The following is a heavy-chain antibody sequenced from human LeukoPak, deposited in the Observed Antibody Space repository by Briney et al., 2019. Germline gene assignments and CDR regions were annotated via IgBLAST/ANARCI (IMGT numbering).Heavy chain of an antibody. CDR2: ISSSGSTI. CDR1: GFTFSSYE. D-gene: IGHD1-26*01. Sequence: QPGGSLRLSCAASGFTFSSYEMNWVRQAPGKGLEWVSYISSSGSTIYYADSVKGRFTISRDNAKNSLYLQMNSLRAEDTAVYYCARVSIVGLGGSAFDIWGQGTMVTVSS. V-gene: IGHV3-48*03. J-gene: IGHJ3*02. CDR3: ARVSIVGLGGSAFDI.